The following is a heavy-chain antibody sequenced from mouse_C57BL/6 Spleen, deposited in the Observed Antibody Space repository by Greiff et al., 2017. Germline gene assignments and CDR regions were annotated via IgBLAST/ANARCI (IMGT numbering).Heavy chain of an antibody. D-gene: IGHD1-2*01. V-gene: IGHV1-80*01. J-gene: IGHJ2*01. CDR1: GYAFSSYW. CDR2: IYPGDGDT. Sequence: QVQLQQSGAELVKPGASVKISCKASGYAFSSYWMNWVKQRPGKGLEWLGQIYPGDGDTDYNGKFKGKATLTADKSSSTAYMQLSSLTSEDSAVYFCARSATRESFFDYWGQGTTLTVSS. CDR3: ARSATRESFFDY.